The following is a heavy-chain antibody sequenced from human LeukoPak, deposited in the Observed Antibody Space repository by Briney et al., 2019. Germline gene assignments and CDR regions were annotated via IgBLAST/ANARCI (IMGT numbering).Heavy chain of an antibody. Sequence: ASVKVSCKASGYTFTNYYMHWVRQAPGQWLQWMGWINPNSGGTNYAQKFQGRVTMTRDTSISTAYMELSRLTSDDTAVYYCARDSDCTNGVCYRTDLDYWGQGTLVTVSS. CDR2: INPNSGGT. CDR3: ARDSDCTNGVCYRTDLDY. D-gene: IGHD2-8*01. CDR1: GYTFTNYY. J-gene: IGHJ4*02. V-gene: IGHV1-2*02.